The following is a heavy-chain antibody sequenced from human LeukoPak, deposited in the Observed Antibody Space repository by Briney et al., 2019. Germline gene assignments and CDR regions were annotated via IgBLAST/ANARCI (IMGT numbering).Heavy chain of an antibody. Sequence: GGSLRLSCAASGFTVSNNYMSWVRQTPGKGLEWVSVIYVGGSAYYADSVKGRFTISRDNSKNTLYLQMNSLRAEDTAVYYCARDRAPWGGTYLSGYYYYGMDVWGQGTTVTVSS. D-gene: IGHD1-26*01. J-gene: IGHJ6*02. CDR3: ARDRAPWGGTYLSGYYYYGMDV. CDR1: GFTVSNNY. CDR2: IYVGGSA. V-gene: IGHV3-53*05.